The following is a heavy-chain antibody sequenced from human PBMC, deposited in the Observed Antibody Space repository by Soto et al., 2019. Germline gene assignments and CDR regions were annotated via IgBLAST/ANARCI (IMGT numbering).Heavy chain of an antibody. CDR2: ITPFFGTA. CDR1: GGTFSNYA. J-gene: IGHJ2*01. CDR3: AQTLGSAVAGPGRFDL. V-gene: IGHV1-69*12. D-gene: IGHD6-19*01. Sequence: QVQLVQSGAEVKKPGSSVKVSCKASGGTFSNYALSWVRQAPGQGLEWMGGITPFFGTANYAQKFQGRVTITADESMSTAYMELSRLRSEDTAIYYCAQTLGSAVAGPGRFDLWGRGTLVTVSS.